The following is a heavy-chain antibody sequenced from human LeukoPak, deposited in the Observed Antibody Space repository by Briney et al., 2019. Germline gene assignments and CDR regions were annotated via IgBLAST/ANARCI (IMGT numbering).Heavy chain of an antibody. Sequence: SQTLSLTCTVSGGSISSGDYYWRWIRQPPGKGLEWIGYIYYSGSTYYNPSLKSRVTISVDTSKNQFSLKLSSVTAADTAVYYCARTTHYYDSSGYYFDYWGQGTLVTVSS. D-gene: IGHD3-22*01. CDR3: ARTTHYYDSSGYYFDY. J-gene: IGHJ4*02. V-gene: IGHV4-30-4*01. CDR1: GGSISSGDYY. CDR2: IYYSGST.